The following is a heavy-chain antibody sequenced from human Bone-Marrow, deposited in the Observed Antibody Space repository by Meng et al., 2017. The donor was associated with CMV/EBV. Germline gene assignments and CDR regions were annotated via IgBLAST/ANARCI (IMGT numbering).Heavy chain of an antibody. D-gene: IGHD6-13*01. V-gene: IGHV2-5*01. CDR3: AHRPTGYSSSWYGGYYYYYYGMDV. CDR2: IYWNDDK. J-gene: IGHJ6*02. Sequence: SGPTLVKPTQTLTLACTFSGFSLTTGVGWIRQPPGKALEWLALIYWNDDKRYSPSLKSRLTITKDTSKNQVVLTMTNMDPVDTATYYCAHRPTGYSSSWYGGYYYYYYGMDVWGQGTTVTVSS. CDR1: GFSLTTG.